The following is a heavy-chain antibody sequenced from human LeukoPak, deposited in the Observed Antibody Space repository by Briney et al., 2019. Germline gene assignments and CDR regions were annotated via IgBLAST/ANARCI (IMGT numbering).Heavy chain of an antibody. D-gene: IGHD6-19*01. CDR2: IIPIFGTS. Sequence: SVKVSCKASGGTFISYAISWVRQAPGQGLEWMGGIIPIFGTSNYAQKFQGRVTSTADESTITAYMELSRPSSEDTAVYYCAREDSTGWYSAYSYYNGMAVWGQGTTLTASS. CDR3: AREDSTGWYSAYSYYNGMAV. J-gene: IGHJ6*02. CDR1: GGTFISYA. V-gene: IGHV1-69*01.